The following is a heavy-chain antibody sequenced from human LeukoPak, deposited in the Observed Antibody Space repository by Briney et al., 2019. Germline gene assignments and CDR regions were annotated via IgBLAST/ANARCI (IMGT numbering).Heavy chain of an antibody. CDR3: AKTPGPYCSGGTCLDYYYYMDV. Sequence: SGGSLRLSCAASGFTFDNYGMHWVRQAPGKGLEWVAFVRYDESNKYYADSVKGRFTISRDNSKNTLYLQMNSLGVEDTAIYYCAKTPGPYCSGGTCLDYYYYMDVWGKGTTVTVSS. D-gene: IGHD2-15*01. J-gene: IGHJ6*03. V-gene: IGHV3-30*02. CDR1: GFTFDNYG. CDR2: VRYDESNK.